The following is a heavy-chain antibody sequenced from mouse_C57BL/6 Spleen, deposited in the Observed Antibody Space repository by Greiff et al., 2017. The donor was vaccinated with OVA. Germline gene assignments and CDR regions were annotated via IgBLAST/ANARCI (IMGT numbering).Heavy chain of an antibody. D-gene: IGHD1-1*01. CDR1: GYTFTSYW. CDR2: IHPNSGST. Sequence: VQLQQPGAELVKPGASVKLSCKASGYTFTSYWMHWVKQRPGQGLEWIGMIHPNSGSTNYNEKFKSKATLSVDKSSSTAYMQLSSLTSEDSAVYYCARGREYYGSSWGFAYWGQGTLVTVSA. CDR3: ARGREYYGSSWGFAY. J-gene: IGHJ3*01. V-gene: IGHV1-64*01.